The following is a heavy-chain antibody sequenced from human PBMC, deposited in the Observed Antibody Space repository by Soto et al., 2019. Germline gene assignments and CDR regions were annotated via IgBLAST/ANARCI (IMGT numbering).Heavy chain of an antibody. V-gene: IGHV4-31*03. J-gene: IGHJ3*02. CDR3: ARGNYDILTGYYTNAFDI. CDR2: IYYSGST. D-gene: IGHD3-9*01. CDR1: GGSISSGGYY. Sequence: QVQLQESGPGLVKPSQTLSLTCTVSGGSISSGGYYWSWIRQHPGRGLEWIGYIYYSGSTYYNPSLKSRVTISVDTSKNQFSLKLSSVTAADTAVYYCARGNYDILTGYYTNAFDIWGQGTMVTVSS.